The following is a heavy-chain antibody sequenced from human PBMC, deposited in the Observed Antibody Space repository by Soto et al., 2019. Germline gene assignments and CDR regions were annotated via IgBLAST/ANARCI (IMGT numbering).Heavy chain of an antibody. CDR2: IYNSGST. D-gene: IGHD5-18*01. V-gene: IGHV4-61*01. CDR1: GGSVSSTSYY. Sequence: SETLSLTCTVSGGSVSSTSYYWSWIRQPPGKGLEWIGYIYNSGSTNYKPSLKSRVTISVDTSKSQFSLQLTSVTAADTAVYYCARGAADTAMVDSWGQGTLVTVSS. CDR3: ARGAADTAMVDS. J-gene: IGHJ4*02.